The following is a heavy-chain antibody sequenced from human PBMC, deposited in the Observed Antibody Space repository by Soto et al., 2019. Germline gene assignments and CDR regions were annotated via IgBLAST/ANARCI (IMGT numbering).Heavy chain of an antibody. CDR2: IYPSDSDT. V-gene: IGHV5-51*01. Sequence: GESLKLSFKGSGYNFAGYWIAWVRQMPGKGLESMGIIYPSDSDTRYRPSFQGQVTISADKSISSAYLQWSSLRASDTAMYYCARGGVSTRTFDYWGQGTPVTVSS. J-gene: IGHJ4*02. CDR1: GYNFAGYW. D-gene: IGHD3-3*01. CDR3: ARGGVSTRTFDY.